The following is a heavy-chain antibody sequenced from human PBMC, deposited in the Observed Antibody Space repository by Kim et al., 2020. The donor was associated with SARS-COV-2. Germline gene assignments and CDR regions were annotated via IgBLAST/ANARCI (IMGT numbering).Heavy chain of an antibody. CDR1: GGSISSGDYY. D-gene: IGHD3-22*01. V-gene: IGHV4-30-4*01. J-gene: IGHJ5*02. CDR3: ARGKDYYDLGWFDP. CDR2: IYYSGST. Sequence: SETLSLTCTVSGGSISSGDYYWSWIRQPPGKGLEWIGYIYYSGSTYYNPSLKSRVTISVDTSKNQFSLKLSSVTAADTAVYYCARGKDYYDLGWFDPWGQGTLVTVSS.